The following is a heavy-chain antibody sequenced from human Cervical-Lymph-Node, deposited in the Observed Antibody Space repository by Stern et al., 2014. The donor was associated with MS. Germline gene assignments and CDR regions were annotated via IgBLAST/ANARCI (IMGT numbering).Heavy chain of an antibody. Sequence: VQLVQSGAEVKKPGSSVKVSCKASGDTFTDYAISWVPQAPGQGPEWMGGITPIFASADYAQKFQGRLTITADKSTSTAYMDLSSLTSEDTAVYYCAREVGSLAMDVWGQGTTVIVSS. CDR2: ITPIFASA. J-gene: IGHJ6*01. CDR1: GDTFTDYA. D-gene: IGHD1-1*01. CDR3: AREVGSLAMDV. V-gene: IGHV1-69*06.